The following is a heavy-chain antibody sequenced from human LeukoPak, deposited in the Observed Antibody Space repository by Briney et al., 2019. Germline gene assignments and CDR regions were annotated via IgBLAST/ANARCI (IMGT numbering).Heavy chain of an antibody. V-gene: IGHV4-34*01. D-gene: IGHD5-12*01. CDR1: GGSFSGYY. J-gene: IGHJ6*03. CDR2: INHRGST. CDR3: ARLLTVARPIYYYYYMDV. Sequence: PSETLSLTCAVYGGSFSGYYWSWIRQPPGKGLEWIGEINHRGSTNYNPSLKSRVTISVDTSKNQFSLKLSSVTAADTAVYYCARLLTVARPIYYYYYMDVWGKETTVTISS.